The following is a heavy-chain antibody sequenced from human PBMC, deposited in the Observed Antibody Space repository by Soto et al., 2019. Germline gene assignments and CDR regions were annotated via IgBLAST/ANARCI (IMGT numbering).Heavy chain of an antibody. V-gene: IGHV3-30*18. J-gene: IGHJ4*02. D-gene: IGHD1-20*01. CDR2: ISYDGSNK. CDR1: GFTFSSYG. Sequence: GGSLRLSCAASGFTFSSYGMHWVRQAPGKGLEWVAVISYDGSNKYYADSVKGRFTISRDNSKNTLYLQMNSLRAEDTAVYYCAKDHDSVTGTTALPPPDDYWGQGTLVTVSS. CDR3: AKDHDSVTGTTALPPPDDY.